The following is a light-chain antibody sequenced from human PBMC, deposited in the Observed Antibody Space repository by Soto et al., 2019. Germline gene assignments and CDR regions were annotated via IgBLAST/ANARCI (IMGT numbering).Light chain of an antibody. J-gene: IGKJ1*01. CDR1: QSVSSSY. V-gene: IGKV3-20*01. CDR3: QQYGSSPET. CDR2: GVS. Sequence: EIVLTQSPGTLSLSPGERATLSCRASQSVSSSYLAWYQQKPGQAPRLLIYGVSSRATGIPDRFSGSGSGTDFTLTISRLEPEDFALYYCQQYGSSPETCGQGTKVEIK.